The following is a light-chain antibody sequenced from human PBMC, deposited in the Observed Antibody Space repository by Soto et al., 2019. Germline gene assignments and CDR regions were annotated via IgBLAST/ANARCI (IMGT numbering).Light chain of an antibody. CDR3: AAWDDSLRGYV. V-gene: IGLV1-44*01. CDR2: SDN. J-gene: IGLJ1*01. CDR1: NSKIGRNS. Sequence: QSVLTQPPSASATPGQRVTISCSGGNSKIGRNSVNWYQQLPGTAPKLLMYSDNQRPSGVPDRFTGSKSGTSASLASGGLQSEDESDYYCAAWDDSLRGYVFGTGTKVTVL.